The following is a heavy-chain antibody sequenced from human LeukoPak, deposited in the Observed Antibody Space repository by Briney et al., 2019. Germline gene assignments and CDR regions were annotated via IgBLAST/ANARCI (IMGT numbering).Heavy chain of an antibody. Sequence: GESLKISCKGSGYSFTSYWIGWVRQMPGKGLECMGIIYPGDSDTRYSPSFQGQVTISADKSISTAYLQWSSLKASDTAMYYCARLDTLIVVVPAAIVGWFDPWGQGTLVTVSS. J-gene: IGHJ5*02. V-gene: IGHV5-51*01. CDR2: IYPGDSDT. CDR3: ARLDTLIVVVPAAIVGWFDP. CDR1: GYSFTSYW. D-gene: IGHD2-2*02.